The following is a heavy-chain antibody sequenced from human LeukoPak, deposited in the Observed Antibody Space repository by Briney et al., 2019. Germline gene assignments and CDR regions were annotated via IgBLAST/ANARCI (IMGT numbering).Heavy chain of an antibody. CDR1: GFTFSGYW. V-gene: IGHV3-7*01. D-gene: IGHD1-26*01. Sequence: GGSLRLSCAASGFTFSGYWMSWIRQAPGKGLEWVANMNQDGGEEYYVDSVKGRFTISRDNAKNSLYLQMNSLKAEDTAVYYCARRRGSYCFDCWGQGTLVTVSS. CDR3: ARRRGSYCFDC. J-gene: IGHJ4*02. CDR2: MNQDGGEE.